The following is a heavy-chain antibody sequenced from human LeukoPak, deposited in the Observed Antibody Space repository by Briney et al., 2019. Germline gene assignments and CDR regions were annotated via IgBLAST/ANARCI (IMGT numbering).Heavy chain of an antibody. CDR1: GFTFSDYY. V-gene: IGHV3-11*06. Sequence: PGGSLRLSCAASGFTFSDYYMSWIRQAPGKGLEWVSYISSSSSYTNYADSVKGRFTISRDNAKNSLYLQMNSLRAEDTAVYHCARGDIAAAGSFNYYYGMDVWGQGTTVTVSS. D-gene: IGHD6-13*01. CDR3: ARGDIAAAGSFNYYYGMDV. CDR2: ISSSSSYT. J-gene: IGHJ6*02.